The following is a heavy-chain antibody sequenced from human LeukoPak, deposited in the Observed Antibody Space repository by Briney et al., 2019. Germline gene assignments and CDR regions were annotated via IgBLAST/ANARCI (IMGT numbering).Heavy chain of an antibody. CDR3: AKAITPSSSSNVRDYYYGMDV. CDR1: GGSISSSNW. CDR2: IYHSGST. V-gene: IGHV4-4*02. D-gene: IGHD6-6*01. Sequence: SGTLSLTCAVSGGSISSSNWWSWVRQPPGKGLEWIGEIYHSGSTNYNPSLKSRVTISVDKSKNQFSLKLSSVTAADTAVYYCAKAITPSSSSNVRDYYYGMDVWGQGTTVTVSS. J-gene: IGHJ6*02.